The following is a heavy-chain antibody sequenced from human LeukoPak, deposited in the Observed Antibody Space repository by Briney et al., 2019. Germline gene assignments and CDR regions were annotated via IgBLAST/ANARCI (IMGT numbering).Heavy chain of an antibody. CDR1: GFTFSTYW. V-gene: IGHV3-7*01. CDR3: AREGRLLGAFDV. J-gene: IGHJ3*01. CDR2: IKPDGSHV. Sequence: GGSLRLSCAASGFTFSTYWMNWVRQAPGKGLEWVADIKPDGSHVSYVDSVKGRFSISRDNAQHSLYLQVSSLRAEDAAIYYCAREGRLLGAFDVWGQGTMVTVSS. D-gene: IGHD2-15*01.